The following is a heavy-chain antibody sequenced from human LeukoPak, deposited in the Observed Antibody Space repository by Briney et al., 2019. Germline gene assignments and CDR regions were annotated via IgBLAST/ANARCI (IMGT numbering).Heavy chain of an antibody. Sequence: SETLSLTCAVYGGSFSGYYWSWIRQPPGKGLEWIGYIYYSGSTNYNPSLKSRVTISVDTSKNQFSLKLSSVTAADTAVYYCARSRIQLWAYYFDYWGQGTLVTVSS. V-gene: IGHV4-59*01. J-gene: IGHJ4*02. D-gene: IGHD5-18*01. CDR3: ARSRIQLWAYYFDY. CDR2: IYYSGST. CDR1: GGSFSGYY.